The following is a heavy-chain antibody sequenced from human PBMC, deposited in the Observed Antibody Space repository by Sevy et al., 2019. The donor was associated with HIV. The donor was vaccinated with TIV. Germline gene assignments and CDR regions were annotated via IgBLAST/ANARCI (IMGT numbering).Heavy chain of an antibody. CDR2: INSGSYLR. J-gene: IGHJ4*02. D-gene: IGHD3-10*01. V-gene: IGHV3-48*01. Sequence: GGSLRLSCVVSEFNITNYSMNWVRQAPGKGLEWVSYINSGSYLRHYADSVKGRFTISRDNAKNSVYLQMNSLRAEDTAVYYCARGANNLYNWGQGTLVTVSS. CDR3: ARGANNLYN. CDR1: EFNITNYS.